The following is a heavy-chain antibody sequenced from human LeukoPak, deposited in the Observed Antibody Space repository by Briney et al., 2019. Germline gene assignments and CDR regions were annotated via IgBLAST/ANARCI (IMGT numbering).Heavy chain of an antibody. J-gene: IGHJ4*02. CDR2: MYYSGGT. CDR1: GDAITGSSYY. D-gene: IGHD3-22*01. V-gene: IGHV4-39*01. Sequence: SETLSLTCMVSGDAITGSSYYWGWLRQPPGKGLVWLGSMYYSGGTYSNPPLKSRVTMSADTSKNQFSLKLSSVSAADTAVYYCARQYYDNTGYYYFDYWGQGTLVTVSS. CDR3: ARQYYDNTGYYYFDY.